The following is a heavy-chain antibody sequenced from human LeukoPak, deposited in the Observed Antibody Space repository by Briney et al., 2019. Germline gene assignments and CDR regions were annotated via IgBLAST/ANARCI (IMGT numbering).Heavy chain of an antibody. V-gene: IGHV3-21*01. CDR1: GFTFSSYS. CDR3: ARCPRWAHFDY. Sequence: GGSLRLSCAAPGFTFSSYSMNWVRQAPGKGLEWVSSISSSSSYIYYADSVKGRFTISRDNAKNSLYLQMNSLRAEGTAAYYCARCPRWAHFDYWGQGTLVTVSS. J-gene: IGHJ4*02. CDR2: ISSSSSYI. D-gene: IGHD4-23*01.